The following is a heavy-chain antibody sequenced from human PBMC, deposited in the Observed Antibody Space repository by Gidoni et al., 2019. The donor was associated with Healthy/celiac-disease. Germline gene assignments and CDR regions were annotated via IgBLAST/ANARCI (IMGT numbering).Heavy chain of an antibody. Sequence: EVQLLESGGGLVQPGGSLRLSCAASGFTFSSYAMSWGRQAPGKGLEWVSSISGSGVSTYYADSVNGRFTISRDKSKITLYLQMNSLRAEDTAVYYCAKDPYIAAAGPYYYYGMDVWGQGTTFTVSS. CDR2: ISGSGVST. V-gene: IGHV3-23*01. D-gene: IGHD6-13*01. CDR3: AKDPYIAAAGPYYYYGMDV. J-gene: IGHJ6*02. CDR1: GFTFSSYA.